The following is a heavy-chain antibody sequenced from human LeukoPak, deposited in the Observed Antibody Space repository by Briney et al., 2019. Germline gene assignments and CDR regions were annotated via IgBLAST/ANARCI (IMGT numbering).Heavy chain of an antibody. V-gene: IGHV4-59*01. Sequence: SETLSLTCTVSGGSISSYYWSWIRQPPGKGLEWIGYIYYSGSTNYNPSLKSRVTISVDTSKNQFSLKLSSETAADTAVYYCASGGAAAGTPWDFDLWGRGTLVTVSS. D-gene: IGHD6-13*01. J-gene: IGHJ2*01. CDR1: GGSISSYY. CDR2: IYYSGST. CDR3: ASGGAAAGTPWDFDL.